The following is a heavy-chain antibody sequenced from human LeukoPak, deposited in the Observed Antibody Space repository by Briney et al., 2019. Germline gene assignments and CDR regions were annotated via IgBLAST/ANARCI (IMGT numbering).Heavy chain of an antibody. CDR2: ISAYNGNT. V-gene: IGHV1-18*01. Sequence: GASVKVSCKASGYTFTSYGISWVRQAPGQGLEWMGWISAYNGNTNYAQKLQGRVTMTTDTSTSTAYMELRSLRSDDTAVYYCARDLVGGYYDSSGYYYFDYWGQGTLVTVSS. CDR1: GYTFTSYG. D-gene: IGHD3-22*01. CDR3: ARDLVGGYYDSSGYYYFDY. J-gene: IGHJ4*02.